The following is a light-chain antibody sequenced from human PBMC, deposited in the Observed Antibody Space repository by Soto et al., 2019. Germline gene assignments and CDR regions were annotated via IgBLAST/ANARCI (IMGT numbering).Light chain of an antibody. CDR1: QSRNHN. V-gene: IGKV3-15*01. J-gene: IGKJ4*01. CDR3: QHHHNWLLA. CDR2: SAS. Sequence: ERVITPAPATLSVSPGEIVNRSCRASQSRNHNLAWYPHKPGQPPRLLIYSASTRATGIPARFPGRVSGTEFTLTISSLHSADFAVYYCQHHHNWLLAFGGGTKVDIK.